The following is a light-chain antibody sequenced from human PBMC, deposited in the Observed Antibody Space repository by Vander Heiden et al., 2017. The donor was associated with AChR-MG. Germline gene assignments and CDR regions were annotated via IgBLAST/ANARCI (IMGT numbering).Light chain of an antibody. CDR2: EVN. Sequence: QSALTQPASVSGSPGQSITISCTGTISDVGSYNFVSWYQQSPRQVPKLIIYEVNKRPSGVSDRFSGSKSGETASLTISGLQAEDEAYYYCCSYAGSGLIFGGGTKLTVL. CDR3: CSYAGSGLI. CDR1: ISDVGSYNF. J-gene: IGLJ2*01. V-gene: IGLV2-23*02.